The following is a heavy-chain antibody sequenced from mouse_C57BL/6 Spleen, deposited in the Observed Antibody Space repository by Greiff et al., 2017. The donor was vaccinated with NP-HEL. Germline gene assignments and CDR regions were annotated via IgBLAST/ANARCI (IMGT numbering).Heavy chain of an antibody. V-gene: IGHV2-9-1*01. CDR3: ARKGATVPHYYAMDY. J-gene: IGHJ4*01. Sequence: QVQLKQSGPGLVAPSQSLSITCTVSGFSLTSYAISWVRQPPGKGLEWLGVIWTGGGTTYNSALKSRLSISKDNSKSQVFLKMNSLQTEDTARYYCARKGATVPHYYAMDYWGQGTSVTVSS. CDR1: GFSLTSYA. CDR2: IWTGGGT. D-gene: IGHD1-1*01.